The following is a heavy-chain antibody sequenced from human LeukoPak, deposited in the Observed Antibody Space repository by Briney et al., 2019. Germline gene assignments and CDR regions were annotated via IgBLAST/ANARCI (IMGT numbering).Heavy chain of an antibody. Sequence: SVKVSCKASGGTFSSFALSWVRQAPGQGLEWMGGIIPIFGTANYAQKFQGRVTTYSDASTSTDYMEVSSLRSEDTAVYYCARDVRVKQQLTIRGSDYFYYMDVWGNGTTVIVSS. CDR3: ARDVRVKQQLTIRGSDYFYYMDV. CDR2: IIPIFGTA. J-gene: IGHJ6*03. D-gene: IGHD6-13*01. CDR1: GGTFSSFA. V-gene: IGHV1-69*01.